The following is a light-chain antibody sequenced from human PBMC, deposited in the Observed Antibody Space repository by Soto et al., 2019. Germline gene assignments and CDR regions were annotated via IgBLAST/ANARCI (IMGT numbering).Light chain of an antibody. CDR3: QQYKNWPPIT. CDR2: GAS. V-gene: IGKV3-15*01. Sequence: IVMTQSPGTLSVSPGDTATLSCRASQSVRNNLAWYQKKPGQAPRLILYGASTRATGIPARFSGSGSGTEFTLTISSLQPEDFAVYYCQQYKNWPPITFGQGTRLEIK. J-gene: IGKJ5*01. CDR1: QSVRNN.